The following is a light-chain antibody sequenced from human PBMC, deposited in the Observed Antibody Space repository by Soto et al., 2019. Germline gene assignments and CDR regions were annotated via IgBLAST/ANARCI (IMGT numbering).Light chain of an antibody. CDR2: EGS. J-gene: IGLJ2*01. CDR3: CSYAGSSTHVV. Sequence: QSALPQPASVSGSPGQSITISCTGTSSDVGSYNLVSWYQQHPGKAPKLMIYEGSKRPSGVSNRFSGSKSGNTASLTISGLQAEDEADYYCCSYAGSSTHVVFGGGTKLTFL. CDR1: SSDVGSYNL. V-gene: IGLV2-23*01.